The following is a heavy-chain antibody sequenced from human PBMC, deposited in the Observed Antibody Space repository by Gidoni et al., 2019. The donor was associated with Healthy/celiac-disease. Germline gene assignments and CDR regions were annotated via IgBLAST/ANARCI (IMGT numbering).Heavy chain of an antibody. V-gene: IGHV4-34*01. D-gene: IGHD2-2*01. CDR1: GGSFSGYY. CDR2: INHSGST. J-gene: IGHJ5*02. Sequence: QVQLQQWGAGLLKPSETLSLTCAVSGGSFSGYYWSWIRQPPGKGLEWIGEINHSGSTNYNPSLKSRVTISVDTSKNQFSLKLSSVTAADTAVYYCAREGFRKGRYQLLWWWFDPWGQGTLVTVSS. CDR3: AREGFRKGRYQLLWWWFDP.